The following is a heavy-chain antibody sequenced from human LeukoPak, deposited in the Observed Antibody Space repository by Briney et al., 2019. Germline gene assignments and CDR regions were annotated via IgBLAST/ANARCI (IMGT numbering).Heavy chain of an antibody. CDR2: IFHSGST. D-gene: IGHD1-26*01. V-gene: IGHV4-59*01. J-gene: IGHJ4*02. Sequence: SETLSLTCTVSGVSISSYYWNWIRQPPGKGLEWIGYIFHSGSTNYNPSLKSRVTISVDTSKNQFSLKLSSVTAADTAVYYCARDRSSYGFTNDYWGQGTLVTVSS. CDR3: ARDRSSYGFTNDY. CDR1: GVSISSYY.